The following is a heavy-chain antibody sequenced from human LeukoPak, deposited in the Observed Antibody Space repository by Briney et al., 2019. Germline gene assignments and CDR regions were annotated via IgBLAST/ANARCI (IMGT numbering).Heavy chain of an antibody. CDR2: IAHFGISK. CDR1: GFTFNYYV. CDR3: AKDRGTITSLLVLGVPGRAHLFDW. J-gene: IGHJ4*02. D-gene: IGHD5-12*01. Sequence: AGGPLRLSCAASGFTFNYYVMTCVRHAPGKGLEGVANIAHFGISKYCADFVKGRFTISRDNFRSTLYLEMNSLKVEDTATYYCAKDRGTITSLLVLGVPGRAHLFDWWGQGALVNVSS. V-gene: IGHV3-23*01.